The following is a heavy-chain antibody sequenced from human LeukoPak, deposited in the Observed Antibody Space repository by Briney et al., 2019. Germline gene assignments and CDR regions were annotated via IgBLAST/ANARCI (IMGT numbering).Heavy chain of an antibody. Sequence: GGTLRLSCAASGFTFSSYGMGWVRQAPGKGLEWVSAISGSGGSTYYADSVKGRFTISRDNAKNTLYLQMNSLRAEDTAVYYCARDKQWLALDAFDIWGQGTMVTVSS. CDR3: ARDKQWLALDAFDI. V-gene: IGHV3-23*01. CDR2: ISGSGGST. CDR1: GFTFSSYG. D-gene: IGHD6-19*01. J-gene: IGHJ3*02.